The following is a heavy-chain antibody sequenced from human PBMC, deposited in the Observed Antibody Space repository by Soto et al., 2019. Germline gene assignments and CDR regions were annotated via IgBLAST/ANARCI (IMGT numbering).Heavy chain of an antibody. V-gene: IGHV4-31*03. D-gene: IGHD3-9*01. J-gene: IGHJ3*02. Sequence: QMQLQQSGPGLVEPSQTLSLTCTVSGGSIKAGGFYWSWIRQHPARGLEWIGFMSYTGSTYSNPSLKSRVTISVDTSKNQFSLNLTSVTAADTAVYYCARETLDYDLLTHSSSDDAFDIWGQGTLVSVSS. CDR3: ARETLDYDLLTHSSSDDAFDI. CDR2: MSYTGST. CDR1: GGSIKAGGFY.